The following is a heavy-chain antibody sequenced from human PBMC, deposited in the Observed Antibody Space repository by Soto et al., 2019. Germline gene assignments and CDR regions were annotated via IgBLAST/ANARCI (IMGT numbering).Heavy chain of an antibody. CDR3: VRDEISSAGLDP. CDR2: IYYNGST. Sequence: KTSETLSLTCTVSGGSISSYYWSWIRQPPGKGLEWIGYIYYNGSTNYKPSLKSRFTISVDTSKNQFSLKLSSVTAADTAFYYCVRDEISSAGLDPWGQGTLVTVSS. V-gene: IGHV4-59*12. J-gene: IGHJ5*02. CDR1: GGSISSYY.